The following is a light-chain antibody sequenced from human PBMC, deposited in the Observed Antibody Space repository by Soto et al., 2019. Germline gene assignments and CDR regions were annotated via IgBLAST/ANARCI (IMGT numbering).Light chain of an antibody. Sequence: EIVLTQSQGTLPLSPGERATLSCRASQSVSSSYLAWYQQKPGQAPRLLIYGASSRATGIPDRFSGSGSGTHFTLTISRLEPEEFAVYYCLQYDSSPITFGQGTRVEIK. J-gene: IGKJ5*01. CDR3: LQYDSSPIT. CDR2: GAS. CDR1: QSVSSSY. V-gene: IGKV3-20*01.